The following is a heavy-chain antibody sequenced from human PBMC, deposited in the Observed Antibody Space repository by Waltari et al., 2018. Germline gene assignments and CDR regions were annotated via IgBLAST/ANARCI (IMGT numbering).Heavy chain of an antibody. CDR2: IIPIFGTA. J-gene: IGHJ5*02. CDR3: ARVVVVVVAATGWFDP. CDR1: GGTFRSYA. D-gene: IGHD2-15*01. Sequence: QVQLVQSGAEVKKPGSSVKVSCKASGGTFRSYAINWVRQPPGQGLEWMGGIIPIFGTANYAQKFQGRVTITADESTSTAYMELSSLRSEDTAVYYCARVVVVVVAATGWFDPWGQGTLVTVSS. V-gene: IGHV1-69*01.